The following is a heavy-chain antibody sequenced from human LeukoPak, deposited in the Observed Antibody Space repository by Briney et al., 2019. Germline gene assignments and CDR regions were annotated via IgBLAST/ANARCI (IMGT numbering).Heavy chain of an antibody. CDR2: IYHSGST. CDR3: ARAHTATLYTFDY. CDR1: GGSISSGYY. D-gene: IGHD5-18*01. J-gene: IGHJ4*02. Sequence: SETLSLTCTVSGGSISSGYYWGWIRQPPGKGLEWIGSIYHSGSTHHNPSLKSRVTISVDTSENQFSLKLNSVTAADTAVYYCARAHTATLYTFDYWGQGTLVTVSS. V-gene: IGHV4-38-2*02.